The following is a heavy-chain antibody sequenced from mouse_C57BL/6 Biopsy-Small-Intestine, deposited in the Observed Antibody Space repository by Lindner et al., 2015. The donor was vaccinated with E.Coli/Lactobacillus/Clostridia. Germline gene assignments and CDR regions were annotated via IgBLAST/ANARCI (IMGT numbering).Heavy chain of an antibody. CDR1: GYTFTSYW. D-gene: IGHD2-5*01. CDR2: IDPSDSET. CDR3: ARGDINYLYFDY. V-gene: IGHV1-52*01. Sequence: VQLQESGAEMVRPGASVKLSCKASGYTFTSYWMHWVKQRPGQGLEWIGKIDPSDSETHYNQKFKDKATLTVDKSSSTAYMQLNSLTSEDSAVYYCARGDINYLYFDYWGQGTTLTVSS. J-gene: IGHJ2*01.